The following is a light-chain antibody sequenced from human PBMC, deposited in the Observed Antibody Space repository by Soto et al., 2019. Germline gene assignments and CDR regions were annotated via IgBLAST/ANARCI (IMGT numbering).Light chain of an antibody. CDR1: SSDVGGYNY. J-gene: IGLJ1*01. CDR2: DVS. CDR3: SSYTSSSTLGYV. Sequence: QSALTQPASVSGSPGQSTTIYCTGTSSDVGGYNYVSWYQQHPGKAPKLMIYDVSNRPSGVSNRFSGSKSGNTASLTISGLQAEDEADYYCSSYTSSSTLGYVFGTGTKVTVL. V-gene: IGLV2-14*01.